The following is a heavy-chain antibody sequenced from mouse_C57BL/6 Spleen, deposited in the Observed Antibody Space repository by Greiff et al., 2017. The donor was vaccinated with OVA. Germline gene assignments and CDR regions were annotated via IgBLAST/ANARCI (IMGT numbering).Heavy chain of an antibody. CDR2: IDPSDSYT. CDR3: ARRDYYGSLY. D-gene: IGHD1-1*01. V-gene: IGHV1-69*01. Sequence: VQLQQSGAELVMPGASVKLSCKASGYTFTSYWMHWVKQRPGQGLEWIGEIDPSDSYTNYNQKFKGKSTLTVDKSSSTAYMQLSSLTSEDSAVYYCARRDYYGSLYWGQGTTLTVSS. CDR1: GYTFTSYW. J-gene: IGHJ2*01.